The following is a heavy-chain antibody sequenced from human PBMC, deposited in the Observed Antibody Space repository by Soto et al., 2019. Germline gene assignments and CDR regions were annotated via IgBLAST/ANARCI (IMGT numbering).Heavy chain of an antibody. V-gene: IGHV1-18*01. J-gene: IGHJ6*02. CDR2: ISAYNGNT. D-gene: IGHD2-2*01. CDR3: AREIHPLRDCCSTSCQAYYYYFGMDV. Sequence: ASVKVSCKASGYTFTSYGISWVRQAPGQGLEWMGWISAYNGNTNYAQKLQGRVTMTTDTSTSTAYMELRSLRSDDTAVYYCAREIHPLRDCCSTSCQAYYYYFGMDVWGQGTTVTVSS. CDR1: GYTFTSYG.